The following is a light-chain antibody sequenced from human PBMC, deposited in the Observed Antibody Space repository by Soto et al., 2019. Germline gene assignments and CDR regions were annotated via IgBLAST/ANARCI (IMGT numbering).Light chain of an antibody. CDR3: QQYNNWWT. CDR1: QSVSSN. Sequence: EIVMTQSPATLSVSPGERATLSCRASQSVSSNLAWYQQKPGQAPRLLIYGASTRATGIPARFSGSASGTEITLTISSLQSEDFEVYYCQQYNNWWTFGQGTKVEIK. J-gene: IGKJ1*01. CDR2: GAS. V-gene: IGKV3-15*01.